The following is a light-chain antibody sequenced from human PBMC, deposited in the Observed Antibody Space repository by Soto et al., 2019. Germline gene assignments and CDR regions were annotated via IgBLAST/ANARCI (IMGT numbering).Light chain of an antibody. J-gene: IGKJ4*01. CDR1: QSVSSSY. Sequence: EIVLTQSPGTLSLSPGERATLSCRASQSVSSSYLAWYQQKPGQAPRLLIFGASSRATGIPDRFSGSGSGTDFTLTISRLEPEDFGVYYCQQYGSSPLTCGGGTKVEIK. V-gene: IGKV3-20*01. CDR2: GAS. CDR3: QQYGSSPLT.